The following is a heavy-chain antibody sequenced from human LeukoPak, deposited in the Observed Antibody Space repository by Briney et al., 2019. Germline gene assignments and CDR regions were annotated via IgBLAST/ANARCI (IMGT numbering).Heavy chain of an antibody. V-gene: IGHV4-4*08. CDR1: GGSISSYY. Sequence: PSETLSLTCTVSGGSISSYYWSWIRQPPGKGLEWIGYIYNSGSTNYNPSLKSRVTISVDTSKNQFSLKLSSVTAADTAVYYCARRLVPAAPFDYWGQGTLVTVSS. J-gene: IGHJ4*02. CDR2: IYNSGST. D-gene: IGHD2-2*01. CDR3: ARRLVPAAPFDY.